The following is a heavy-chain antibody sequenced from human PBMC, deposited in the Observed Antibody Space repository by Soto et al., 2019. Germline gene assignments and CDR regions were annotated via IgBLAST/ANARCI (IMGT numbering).Heavy chain of an antibody. D-gene: IGHD3-10*02. J-gene: IGHJ3*02. V-gene: IGHV4-4*07. CDR2: IYYTGST. CDR3: ARILRLYVTTFAFEI. Sequence: QVQLQESGPGLLRPSETLSLTCAVSGGSMTSYYWSWIRQPAGKGLEWIGRIYYTGSTDYNPSLRSRVTMSIETSNNQFSLNLMSVTGADTAVYYCARILRLYVTTFAFEIWGQGTMVTVSS. CDR1: GGSMTSYY.